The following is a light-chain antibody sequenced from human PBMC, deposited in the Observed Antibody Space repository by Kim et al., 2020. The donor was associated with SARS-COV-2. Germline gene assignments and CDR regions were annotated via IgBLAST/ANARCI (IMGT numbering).Light chain of an antibody. Sequence: GQSTTISCTGTSSDVGSYNHVSWYQQHPGKAPKVMIFDVNKWPSGVSNRFSGSKSGNTASLTISGLQAEDEADYFCSSFTSTSTYVFGSGTKVTVL. CDR1: SSDVGSYNH. CDR3: SSFTSTSTYV. J-gene: IGLJ1*01. V-gene: IGLV2-14*03. CDR2: DVN.